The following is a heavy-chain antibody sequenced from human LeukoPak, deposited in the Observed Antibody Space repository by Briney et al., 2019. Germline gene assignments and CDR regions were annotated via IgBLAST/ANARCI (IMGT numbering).Heavy chain of an antibody. D-gene: IGHD6-13*01. CDR1: GFTVSSNY. V-gene: IGHV3-53*01. CDR2: IYSGGST. J-gene: IGHJ4*02. CDR3: ARVREASAGFDY. Sequence: GGSLRLSCAASGFTVSSNYMSWVRQAPGKGLEWVSVIYSGGSTYYADSVKGRFTISRDNSKNTLYLQMNSLRAEDTAVYYCARVREASAGFDYWGQGALVTVSS.